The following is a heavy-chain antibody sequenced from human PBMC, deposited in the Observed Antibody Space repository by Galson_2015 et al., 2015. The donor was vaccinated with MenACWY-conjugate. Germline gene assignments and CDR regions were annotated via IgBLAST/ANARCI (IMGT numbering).Heavy chain of an antibody. CDR3: ARISWWDFDS. Sequence: PALVKPTQTLTLTCTFSGFSLSTSGVRVSWIRQPPGKALEWLARIDWNDHKFYSTSLKTRPTISKDTSKNQVVLTMTNMDPVDTATYYCARISWWDFDSWGQGTLVTVSS. J-gene: IGHJ4*02. D-gene: IGHD6-13*01. CDR2: IDWNDHK. CDR1: GFSLSTSGVR. V-gene: IGHV2-70*04.